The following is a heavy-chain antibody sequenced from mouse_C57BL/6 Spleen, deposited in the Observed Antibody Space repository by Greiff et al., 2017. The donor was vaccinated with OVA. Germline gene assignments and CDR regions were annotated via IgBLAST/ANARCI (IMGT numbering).Heavy chain of an antibody. D-gene: IGHD3-1*01. CDR2: IYPRSGNT. V-gene: IGHV1-81*01. J-gene: IGHJ1*03. Sequence: QVQLQQSGAELARPGASVKLSCKASGYTFTSYGISWVKQRTGQGLEWIGEIYPRSGNTYHNKKFKGKATLTADKSSSTAYMERRSLTSEDSAVYCCASCGTGRRYFVFWGKGTTVTVSS. CDR3: ASCGTGRRYFVF. CDR1: GYTFTSYG.